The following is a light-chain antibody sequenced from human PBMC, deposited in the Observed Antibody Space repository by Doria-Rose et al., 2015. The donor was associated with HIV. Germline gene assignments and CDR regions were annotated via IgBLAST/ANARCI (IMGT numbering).Light chain of an antibody. Sequence: LSASVGDRVTITCRASQDISNSLAWYQQTLGKAPKLLLYATSRLQSGASSRFSGSGSGTDYNLTISSLQPEDFATYYCQQYYTPPLTFGPGTKVDI. CDR2: ATS. CDR1: QDISNS. V-gene: IGKV1-NL1*01. CDR3: QQYYTPPLT. J-gene: IGKJ3*01.